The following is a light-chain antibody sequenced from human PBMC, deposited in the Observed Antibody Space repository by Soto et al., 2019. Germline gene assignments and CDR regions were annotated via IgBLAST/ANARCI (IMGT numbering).Light chain of an antibody. CDR2: GNS. J-gene: IGLJ3*02. CDR3: QSYDSSLSGSV. Sequence: QSVLTQPPSVSGAPGQRVTISCTGSSSNIGAGYDVHWYQQLPGTAPKLLIYGNSHRPSGVPDRFSGSKSGTSASLAITGLQAEDEADDYCQSYDSSLSGSVFGGGTQLTVL. V-gene: IGLV1-40*01. CDR1: SSNIGAGYD.